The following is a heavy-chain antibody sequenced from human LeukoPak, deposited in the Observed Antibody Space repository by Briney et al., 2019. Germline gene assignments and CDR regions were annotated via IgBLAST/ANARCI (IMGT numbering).Heavy chain of an antibody. J-gene: IGHJ4*02. V-gene: IGHV4-59*01. CDR2: IYHSGST. Sequence: SETLSLTCTVSGGSISSYYWSWIRQPPGKGLEWIGYIYHSGSTNYNPSLKSRVTISVDTSKNQFSLKLSSVTAADTAVYYCARALMITFGGVIVPNYYSDYWGQGTLVTVSS. CDR1: GGSISSYY. CDR3: ARALMITFGGVIVPNYYSDY. D-gene: IGHD3-16*02.